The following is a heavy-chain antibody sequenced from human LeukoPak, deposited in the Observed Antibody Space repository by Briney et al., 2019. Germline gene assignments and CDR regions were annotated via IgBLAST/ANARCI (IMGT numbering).Heavy chain of an antibody. J-gene: IGHJ6*03. CDR2: IYISGST. CDR1: GGSISTYY. Sequence: SETLSLTCTVSGGSISTYYWSWIRQPAGKGLEWIGRIYISGSTNYNPSLKSRVTMSVDTSKNQFSLKLSSVTAADTAVYYCARAVSGSGSYYNVEATGRLYYYYYYMDVWGKGTTVTISS. CDR3: ARAVSGSGSYYNVEATGRLYYYYYYMDV. D-gene: IGHD3-10*01. V-gene: IGHV4-4*07.